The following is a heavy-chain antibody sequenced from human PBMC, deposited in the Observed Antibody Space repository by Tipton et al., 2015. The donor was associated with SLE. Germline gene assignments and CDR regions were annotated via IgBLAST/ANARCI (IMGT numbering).Heavy chain of an antibody. CDR3: AGNLDY. V-gene: IGHV3-7*01. D-gene: IGHD1-14*01. CDR1: GFTFSTYW. Sequence: SLRLSCAASGFTFSTYWMNWVRRAPGKGLEWVANIKQDGSDKYYVDSVKGRFTISRDNAKNSLYLQMSSLRAEDTAVYYCAGNLDYWGQGTLVTVSS. J-gene: IGHJ4*02. CDR2: IKQDGSDK.